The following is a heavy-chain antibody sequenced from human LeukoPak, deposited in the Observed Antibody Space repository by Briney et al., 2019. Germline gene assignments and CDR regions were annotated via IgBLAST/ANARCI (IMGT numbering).Heavy chain of an antibody. CDR2: IWYDGQTK. Sequence: GGSLRLSCEASGFIFSNYGMHWVRQAPGKGLEWLALIWYDGQTKFYADSVKGRFTISRDNSGNTLFLHMTSLRVEDTGVYYCAREWGRIAVAGGPGYWGQGALVTVSS. J-gene: IGHJ4*02. D-gene: IGHD6-19*01. CDR3: AREWGRIAVAGGPGY. CDR1: GFIFSNYG. V-gene: IGHV3-33*01.